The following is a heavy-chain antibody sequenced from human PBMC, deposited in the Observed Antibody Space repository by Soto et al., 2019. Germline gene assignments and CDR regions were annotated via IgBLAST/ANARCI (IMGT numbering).Heavy chain of an antibody. CDR1: GFTFSSYG. CDR2: IWYDGSNK. Sequence: GGSLRLSCAASGFTFSSYGMHWVRQAPGKGLEWVAVIWYDGSNKYYADSVKGRFTISRDNSKNTLYLQMNSLRAEDTAVYYCAREGGSSWNNWFDPWDQGTLVTVSS. CDR3: AREGGSSWNNWFDP. J-gene: IGHJ5*02. V-gene: IGHV3-33*01. D-gene: IGHD6-13*01.